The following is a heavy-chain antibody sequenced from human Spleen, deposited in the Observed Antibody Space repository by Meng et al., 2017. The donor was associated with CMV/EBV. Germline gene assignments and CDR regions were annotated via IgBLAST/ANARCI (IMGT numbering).Heavy chain of an antibody. J-gene: IGHJ6*02. Sequence: ASVKVSCKASGYTFTGYYIHWVRQAPGQGLEWMGRINPNTGVTNYAQKFQGRVTMTRDTSISTAYMELSRLISDDTAVYYCARMAPAAVRGRYHYYGMDVWGQGTTVTVS. V-gene: IGHV1-2*06. D-gene: IGHD2-2*01. CDR2: INPNTGVT. CDR3: ARMAPAAVRGRYHYYGMDV. CDR1: GYTFTGYY.